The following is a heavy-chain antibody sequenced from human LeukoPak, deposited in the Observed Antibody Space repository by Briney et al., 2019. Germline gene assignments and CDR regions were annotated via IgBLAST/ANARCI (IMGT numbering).Heavy chain of an antibody. D-gene: IGHD5-18*01. J-gene: IGHJ3*01. Sequence: ASVKVSCKASGGTFNNYAISWVRQDPGQGLEWMGRIVPILGIANYAQEFQGRLIITADKDTSSAYMELSSLRSEDTAVYYCARDQGDNSYGYYAIWYAFDVWGQGTMVTVSS. V-gene: IGHV1-69*04. CDR2: IVPILGIA. CDR3: ARDQGDNSYGYYAIWYAFDV. CDR1: GGTFNNYA.